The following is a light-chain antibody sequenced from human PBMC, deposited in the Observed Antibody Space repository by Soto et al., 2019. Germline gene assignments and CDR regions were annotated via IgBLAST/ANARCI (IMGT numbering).Light chain of an antibody. Sequence: NFMLTQPHSVSESPGKTVTLSCTRSSGSIASNYVQWYQQRPGSSPTTVIYGDNQRPSGVTDRFSGSIDSSSNSASLTISGLKTDYEADYYCQSYATSSVVFGGGTKLTV. CDR1: SGSIASNY. CDR3: QSYATSSVV. J-gene: IGLJ2*01. CDR2: GDN. V-gene: IGLV6-57*01.